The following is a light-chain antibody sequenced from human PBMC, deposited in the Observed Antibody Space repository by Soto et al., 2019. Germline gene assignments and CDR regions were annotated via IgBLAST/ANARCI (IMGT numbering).Light chain of an antibody. J-gene: IGKJ1*01. CDR1: QDITNY. V-gene: IGKV1-6*01. CDR2: SAS. CDR3: QHDYAYPLT. Sequence: IQRTQSPSSLSASVGDRITITCRASQDITNYLTWYQQKPGKAPKLLIYSASNLETGVPSRFSGPGSGTEFTLTISSLQPEDFASYYCQHDYAYPLTFGQGTKLDIK.